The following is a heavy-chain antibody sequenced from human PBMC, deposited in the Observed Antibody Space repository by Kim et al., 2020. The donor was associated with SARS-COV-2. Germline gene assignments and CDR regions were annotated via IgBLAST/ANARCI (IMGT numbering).Heavy chain of an antibody. J-gene: IGHJ4*02. CDR1: GGTFSSYA. D-gene: IGHD6-13*01. CDR3: ATLAAAGTENYFDY. V-gene: IGHV1-69*04. CDR2: IIPILGIA. Sequence: SVKVSCKASGGTFSSYAISWVRQAPGQGLEWMGRIIPILGIANYAQKFQGRVTITADKSTSTAYMELSSLRSEDTAVYYCATLAAAGTENYFDYWGQGTLVTVSS.